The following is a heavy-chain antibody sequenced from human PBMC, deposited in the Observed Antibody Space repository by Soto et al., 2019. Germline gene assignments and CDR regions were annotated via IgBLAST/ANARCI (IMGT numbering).Heavy chain of an antibody. J-gene: IGHJ6*01. CDR2: IYYSGST. CDR1: GGSISIYY. Sequence: SETLSLTRTVPGGSISIYYWTWTRQPAGKGLELIRYIYYSGSTNYNPSLKSRVTISVDTSTNQFSLNLSSVTAADTPVYYCERWAGCGSAGGLRPLLYRKDGLGQGTNGHRLL. V-gene: IGHV4-59*01. CDR3: ERWAGCGSAGGLRPLLYRKDG. D-gene: IGHD4-17*01.